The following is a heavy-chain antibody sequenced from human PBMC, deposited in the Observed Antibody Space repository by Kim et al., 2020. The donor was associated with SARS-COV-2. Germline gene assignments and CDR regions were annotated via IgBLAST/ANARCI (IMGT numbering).Heavy chain of an antibody. J-gene: IGHJ3*01. CDR3: ARAVITMIVVVGAFDL. Sequence: LTRRVPISVDTSKNHFSLKLSSVTAADTAVYYCARAVITMIVVVGAFDLWGQGTMVTVSS. D-gene: IGHD3-22*01. V-gene: IGHV4-31*02.